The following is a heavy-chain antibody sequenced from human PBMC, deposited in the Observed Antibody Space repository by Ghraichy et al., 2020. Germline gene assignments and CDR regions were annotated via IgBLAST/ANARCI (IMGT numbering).Heavy chain of an antibody. Sequence: SETLSLTCAVYGGSFSGYYWSWIRQPPGKGLEWIGEINHSGSTNYNPSLKSRVTISVDTSKNQFSLKLSSVTAADTAVYYCARGGGVVVPAARRRMGVGGNWFDPWGQGTLVTVSS. CDR1: GGSFSGYY. J-gene: IGHJ5*02. CDR3: ARGGGVVVPAARRRMGVGGNWFDP. V-gene: IGHV4-34*01. D-gene: IGHD2-2*01. CDR2: INHSGST.